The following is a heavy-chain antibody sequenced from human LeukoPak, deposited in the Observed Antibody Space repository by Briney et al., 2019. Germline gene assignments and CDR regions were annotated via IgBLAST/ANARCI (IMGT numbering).Heavy chain of an antibody. CDR3: AATTRYSSGWYVGHYYYYMDV. D-gene: IGHD6-19*01. Sequence: GASVKVSCKASGYTFISYGTSWVRQAPGQGLEWMGWINPNSGGTNYAQKFQGRVTMTRDTSISTAYMELSRLRSDDTAVYYCAATTRYSSGWYVGHYYYYMDVWGKGTTVTVSS. CDR1: GYTFISYG. J-gene: IGHJ6*03. CDR2: INPNSGGT. V-gene: IGHV1-2*02.